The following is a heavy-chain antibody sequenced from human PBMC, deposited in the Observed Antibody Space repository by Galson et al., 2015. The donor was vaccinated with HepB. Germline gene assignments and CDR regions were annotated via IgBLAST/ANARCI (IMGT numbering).Heavy chain of an antibody. CDR3: ARDRSIATREYFFDY. CDR1: GFTFSSYA. Sequence: SLRLSCAASGFTFSSYAMHWVRQAPGKGLEWVAVISNDGTIKYYADSVKGRFTISRDNSKNTLYLQMDSLRPEDTAIYYCARDRSIATREYFFDYWGQGTLVTVSS. CDR2: ISNDGTIK. D-gene: IGHD6-6*01. J-gene: IGHJ4*02. V-gene: IGHV3-30-3*01.